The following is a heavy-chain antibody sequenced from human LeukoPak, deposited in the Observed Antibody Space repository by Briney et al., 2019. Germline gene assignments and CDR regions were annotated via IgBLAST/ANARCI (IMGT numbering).Heavy chain of an antibody. CDR2: ISSSSSTR. CDR1: GFTFSSYS. CDR3: ARDPEGSGNWFDT. Sequence: GGSLRLSCAASGFTFSSYSMNWVRQAPGKGLEWVSYISSSSSTRYYADSVKGRSTISRDNAKNSLYLQMNSLRAEDTAVYYCARDPEGSGNWFDTWGRGILVTVSS. D-gene: IGHD2-15*01. J-gene: IGHJ5*02. V-gene: IGHV3-48*04.